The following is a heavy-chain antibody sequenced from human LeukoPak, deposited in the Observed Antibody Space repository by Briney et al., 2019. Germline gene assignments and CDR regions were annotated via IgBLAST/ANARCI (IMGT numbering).Heavy chain of an antibody. J-gene: IGHJ4*02. V-gene: IGHV4-4*07. CDR1: GGSISSYY. Sequence: SSETLSLTCSVSGGSISSYYWSWVRQPARKGLEWIGRIYSSGSTNYNPSLNSRVTMSVDTSNNQFSLRLTSVTAADTAVYYCARGTTAAAGIFDCWGQGTLVTVSS. CDR3: ARGTTAAAGIFDC. CDR2: IYSSGST. D-gene: IGHD6-13*01.